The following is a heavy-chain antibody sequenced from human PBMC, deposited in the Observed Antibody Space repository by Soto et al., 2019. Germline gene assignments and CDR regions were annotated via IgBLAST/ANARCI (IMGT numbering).Heavy chain of an antibody. J-gene: IGHJ4*02. Sequence: GGNLRLSCVASGYSFSEYTMSWVRQAPGKGLDWVSTISTSSSNIFYAASVKGRFTVSRDNAKNTLYLQMDNLRAEDTAVYFCVIGLGGVPVAAYPDYWGQGTLVT. D-gene: IGHD2-15*01. CDR3: VIGLGGVPVAAYPDY. V-gene: IGHV3-21*06. CDR2: ISTSSSNI. CDR1: GYSFSEYT.